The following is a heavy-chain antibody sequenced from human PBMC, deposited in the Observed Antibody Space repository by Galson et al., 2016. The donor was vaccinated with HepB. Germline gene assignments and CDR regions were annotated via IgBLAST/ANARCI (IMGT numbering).Heavy chain of an antibody. Sequence: QSGAEVKKPGESLKISCEGSGYSFTNYWIGWVRQMPGKGLEWMGIISPGASNTGYSPSFQGQVTISVDKSINTASLQWSSLKASDTATYYCARLNDVYIGYDHFDSGGQGTLVIVSA. CDR1: GYSFTNYW. V-gene: IGHV5-51*01. D-gene: IGHD5-12*01. CDR3: ARLNDVYIGYDHFDS. CDR2: ISPGASNT. J-gene: IGHJ4*02.